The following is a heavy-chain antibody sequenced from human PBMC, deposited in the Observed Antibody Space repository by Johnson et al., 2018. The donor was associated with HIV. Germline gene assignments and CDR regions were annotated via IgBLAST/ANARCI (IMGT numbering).Heavy chain of an antibody. CDR1: GFTFSNAW. CDR3: ARVRVGAFDI. Sequence: VQLVESGGGLVKPGGSLRLSCAASGFTFSNAWMTWVRQAPGKGLEWVSYISSSGSTIYYADSVKGRFTISRDNSKNALYLQMNSLRAEDTAVYYCARVRVGAFDIWGQGTMVTVSS. D-gene: IGHD1-26*01. CDR2: ISSSGSTI. V-gene: IGHV3-48*01. J-gene: IGHJ3*02.